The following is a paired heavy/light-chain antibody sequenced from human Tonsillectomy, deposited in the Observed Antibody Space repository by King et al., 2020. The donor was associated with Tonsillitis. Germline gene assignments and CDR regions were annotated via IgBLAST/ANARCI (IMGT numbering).Heavy chain of an antibody. CDR2: ISGSGGGT. CDR3: AKEGYDSSGYYYYYYYHIDV. J-gene: IGHJ6*04. D-gene: IGHD3-22*01. Sequence: EVQLLESGGGLVQPGGSLRLSCAVSGFTFSNYAMSWVRQAPGKGLEWVSVISGSGGGTDYADSVKGRFTISRDNSKNTLYLQMNSLRGEDTAVYYCAKEGYDSSGYYYYYYYHIDVWGTGTTVIVSS. V-gene: IGHV3-23*01. CDR1: GFTFSNYA.
Light chain of an antibody. CDR3: QQYGSSIKT. Sequence: EIVLTQSPGTLSLSPGEGATLSCRASQSFSSSYVAWYQQKPGQAPRVLIYGASSRAPGTPDRFSGSGSGTDFTLTISRLEPEDFAVYYCQQYGSSIKTFGPGTKVEVK. CDR1: QSFSSSY. CDR2: GAS. V-gene: IGKV3-20*01. J-gene: IGKJ1*01.